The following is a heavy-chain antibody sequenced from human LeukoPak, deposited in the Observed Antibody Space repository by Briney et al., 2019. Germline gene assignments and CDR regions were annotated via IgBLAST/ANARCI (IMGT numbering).Heavy chain of an antibody. J-gene: IGHJ2*01. CDR2: IWYDGTNK. Sequence: GMSLILPRAASGFTCRSHGKHWVRQAPCKGLEWVALIWYDGTNKYYADSVKGRFTISRDNSKNTLDLQMSSLRAEDTAVYYCAREAYCGGDCYLDWYLDLWGRGTLVTVSS. CDR1: GFTCRSHG. CDR3: AREAYCGGDCYLDWYLDL. V-gene: IGHV3-33*01. D-gene: IGHD2-21*01.